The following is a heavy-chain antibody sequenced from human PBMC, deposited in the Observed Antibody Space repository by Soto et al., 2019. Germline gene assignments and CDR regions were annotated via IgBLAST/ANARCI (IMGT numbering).Heavy chain of an antibody. J-gene: IGHJ4*02. CDR1: GLTFSSYG. D-gene: IGHD3-22*01. CDR2: ISYDGSNK. Sequence: GGSLRLSCAASGLTFSSYGMHWVRQAPGRGLEWVAVISYDGSNKNYADSVKGRFTISRDNSKNTVYLQMNSLRAEDTALYYCAKDTYYHDSSGYYIFDYWGQGTLVTVSS. V-gene: IGHV3-30*18. CDR3: AKDTYYHDSSGYYIFDY.